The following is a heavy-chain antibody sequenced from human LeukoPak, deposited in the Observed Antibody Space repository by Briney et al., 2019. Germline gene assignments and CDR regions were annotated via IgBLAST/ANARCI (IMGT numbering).Heavy chain of an antibody. CDR3: AKDQDYYGSGSLDH. CDR1: GFTFSSYG. J-gene: IGHJ4*02. Sequence: GGSLRLSCAASGFTFSSYGMHWVRQAPGKGPEWVAVISYDGSNKYYADSVKGRFTISRDNSKNTLYLQMNSLRAEDTAVYYCAKDQDYYGSGSLDHWGQGTLVTVSS. CDR2: ISYDGSNK. D-gene: IGHD3-10*01. V-gene: IGHV3-30*18.